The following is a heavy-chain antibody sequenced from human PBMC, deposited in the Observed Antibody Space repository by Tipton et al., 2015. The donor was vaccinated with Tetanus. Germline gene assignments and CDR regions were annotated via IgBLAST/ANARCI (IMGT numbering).Heavy chain of an antibody. CDR1: GFNFKTLG. Sequence: AVSGFNFKTLGINWVRQAPGKGLEWISYISSSGTTMYYADSVKGRFTISRDNAKNSLFLQMNSLRDEDTAVYYCVNFATSWGQGTLVTVSS. V-gene: IGHV3-48*02. CDR3: VNFATS. J-gene: IGHJ5*02. CDR2: ISSSGTTM.